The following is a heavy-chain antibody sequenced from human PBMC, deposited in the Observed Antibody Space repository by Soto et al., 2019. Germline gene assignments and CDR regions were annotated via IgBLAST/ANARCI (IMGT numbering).Heavy chain of an antibody. CDR2: IIPIFGTA. V-gene: IGHV1-69*13. CDR3: ARDQEESGSYYDPHAFDI. D-gene: IGHD1-26*01. Sequence: GASVKVSCKASGGTFSSYAISWVRQAPGQRLEWMGGIIPIFGTANYAQRFQGRVTITADESTSTAYMELSSLRSEDTAVYYCARDQEESGSYYDPHAFDIWGQGTMVPSPQ. J-gene: IGHJ3*02. CDR1: GGTFSSYA.